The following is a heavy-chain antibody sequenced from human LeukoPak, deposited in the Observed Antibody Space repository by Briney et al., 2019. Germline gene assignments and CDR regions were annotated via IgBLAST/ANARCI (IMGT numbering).Heavy chain of an antibody. Sequence: GGSLRLSCAASGFTFSDYYMSWIRQAPGKGLEWVSYISSSGSTIYYADSVKGRFTISRDNAKNSLYLQMNSLRAEDTAVYYCARDWSTVTTTWYFDLWGRGTLVTVSS. CDR1: GFTFSDYY. J-gene: IGHJ2*01. V-gene: IGHV3-11*04. CDR2: ISSSGSTI. D-gene: IGHD4-17*01. CDR3: ARDWSTVTTTWYFDL.